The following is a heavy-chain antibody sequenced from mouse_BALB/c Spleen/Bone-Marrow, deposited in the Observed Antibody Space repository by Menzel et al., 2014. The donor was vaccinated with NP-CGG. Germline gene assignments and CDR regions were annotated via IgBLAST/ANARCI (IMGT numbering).Heavy chain of an antibody. CDR3: ARFGNYEGFAY. J-gene: IGHJ3*01. CDR2: IHPSDSET. CDR1: GLNIKDTY. D-gene: IGHD2-1*01. Sequence: VQLQQSGAELVKPGASVKLSCTASGLNIKDTYMHWVKQRPGQGLEWIGMIHPSDSETRLNQKFKDKATLTVDKSSSTAYMQLSSPTSEDSAVYYCARFGNYEGFAYWGQGTLVTVSA. V-gene: IGHV14-3*02.